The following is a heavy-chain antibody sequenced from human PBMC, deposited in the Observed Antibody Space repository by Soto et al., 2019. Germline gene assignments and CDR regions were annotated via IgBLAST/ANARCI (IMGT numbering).Heavy chain of an antibody. CDR3: ARGSRYRSSWRIVWYLDP. CDR2: INHSGST. V-gene: IGHV4-34*01. D-gene: IGHD6-13*01. CDR1: GGSFSGYY. J-gene: IGHJ5*02. Sequence: SETLSLTCAVYGGSFSGYYWSWIRQPPGKGLEWIGEINHSGSTNYNPSLKSRVTISVDTSKNQFSLKLSSVTAADTAVYYCARGSRYRSSWRIVWYLDPWGQGTLVTVSS.